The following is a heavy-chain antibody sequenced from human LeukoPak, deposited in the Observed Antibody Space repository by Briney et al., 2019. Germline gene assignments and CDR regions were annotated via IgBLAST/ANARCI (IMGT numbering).Heavy chain of an antibody. V-gene: IGHV3-23*01. Sequence: GGSLRLSCGASGFTFSSYAMSWVRQAPGKGLEWVSAISGSGGTTHSAGSVKGRCYISRDNSKTTLYLQMNSLRAEDKPLYYCAKKVVVGATSPYSDFQDWGQGTLVTVSS. CDR3: AKKVVVGATSPYSDFQD. CDR1: GFTFSSYA. CDR2: ISGSGGTT. J-gene: IGHJ1*01. D-gene: IGHD1-26*01.